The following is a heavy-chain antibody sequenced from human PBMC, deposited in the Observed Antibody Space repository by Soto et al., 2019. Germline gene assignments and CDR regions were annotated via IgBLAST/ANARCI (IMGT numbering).Heavy chain of an antibody. CDR3: AAFWYFDL. V-gene: IGHV3-30*03. J-gene: IGHJ2*01. Sequence: VQLVESGGGVVQPGRSLRLSCAASGFTFSSYGMHWVRQAPGKGLEWVAVISYDGSNKYYADSVKGRFTISRDNSKNTLYLQMNSLRAEDTAVYYCAAFWYFDLWGRGTLVTVSS. CDR1: GFTFSSYG. CDR2: ISYDGSNK.